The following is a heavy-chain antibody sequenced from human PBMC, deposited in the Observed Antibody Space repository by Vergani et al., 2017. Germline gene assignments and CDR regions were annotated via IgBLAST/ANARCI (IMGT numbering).Heavy chain of an antibody. V-gene: IGHV4-39*07. CDR1: GGSISSSSYY. J-gene: IGHJ4*02. D-gene: IGHD3-22*01. CDR3: ARDQGYYDSSGYPAY. CDR2: INHSGST. Sequence: QLQLQESGPGLVKPSETLSLTCTVSGGSISSSSYYWSWIRQPPGKGLEWIGEINHSGSTNYNPSLKSRVTISVDTSKNQFSLKLSSVTAADTAVYYCARDQGYYDSSGYPAYWGQGTLVTVSS.